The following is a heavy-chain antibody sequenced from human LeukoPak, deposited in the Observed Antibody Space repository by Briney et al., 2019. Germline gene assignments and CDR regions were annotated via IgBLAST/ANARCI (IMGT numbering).Heavy chain of an antibody. CDR1: GGSISGGY. D-gene: IGHD4-11*01. Sequence: SETLSLTCTVSGGSISGGYWSWIRQPPGRGLEWIGYVYTNGSTNYNPSLKSRVTISVDTSKSQFALKLSSVTAADTAVYYCAKSYFDYSTYYSYYFNLWGQGALVTVSS. V-gene: IGHV4-4*09. CDR3: AKSYFDYSTYYSYYFNL. J-gene: IGHJ4*02. CDR2: VYTNGST.